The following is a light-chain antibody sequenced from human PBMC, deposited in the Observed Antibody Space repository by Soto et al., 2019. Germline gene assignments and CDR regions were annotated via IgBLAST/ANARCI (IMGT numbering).Light chain of an antibody. CDR1: QSISSW. CDR3: QQYHSYSPLT. CDR2: DAS. Sequence: DIQMTQSPSTLSASVGDRVTITCRASQSISSWLAWYQQKPGKAPNLLIYDASSLESGVPSRFSGSGSGTEFTLTISSLQPDDFATYYCQQYHSYSPLTFGGGTKVEIK. J-gene: IGKJ4*01. V-gene: IGKV1-5*01.